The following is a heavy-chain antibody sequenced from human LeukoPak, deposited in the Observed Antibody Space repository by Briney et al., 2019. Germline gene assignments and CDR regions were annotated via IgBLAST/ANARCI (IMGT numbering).Heavy chain of an antibody. Sequence: GGSLRLSCAASGFTVSSNYMSWVRQAPGKGLEWVSVIYSGGSTYYADSVKGRFTISRDNSKNTLYLQTNSLRAEDTAVYYCAKVNPTSSGFYTYWGQGTLVTVSS. V-gene: IGHV3-66*01. J-gene: IGHJ4*02. CDR2: IYSGGST. CDR1: GFTVSSNY. D-gene: IGHD3-22*01. CDR3: AKVNPTSSGFYTY.